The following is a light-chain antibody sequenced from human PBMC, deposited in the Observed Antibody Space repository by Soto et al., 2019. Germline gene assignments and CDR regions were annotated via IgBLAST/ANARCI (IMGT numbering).Light chain of an antibody. J-gene: IGKJ2*01. CDR2: GAS. Sequence: EIVLTQSPGTLSLSPGERATLSCRASHSVSSTYLAWYQQKPGQAPRLLIYGASSRPTGIPDRFSGSGSGTDFTLTISRLEPEDFAVYYCQQYGSSPPYTFGQGTKLEIK. CDR1: HSVSSTY. V-gene: IGKV3-20*01. CDR3: QQYGSSPPYT.